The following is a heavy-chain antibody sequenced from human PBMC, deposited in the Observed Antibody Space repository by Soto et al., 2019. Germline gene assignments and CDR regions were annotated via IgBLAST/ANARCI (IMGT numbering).Heavy chain of an antibody. CDR1: GFAFNNYG. D-gene: IGHD2-2*01. J-gene: IGHJ4*02. Sequence: GGSLRLSCTVSGFAFNNYGINWVRQAPGKGLELVPSISKSDYTYYSDTVNGRFTISRDNAKNSVSLQMNTLRVEDTAVYYCAREDSIIIPAVSDFWGQGTLVTAPQ. CDR3: AREDSIIIPAVSDF. V-gene: IGHV3-21*01. CDR2: ISKSDYT.